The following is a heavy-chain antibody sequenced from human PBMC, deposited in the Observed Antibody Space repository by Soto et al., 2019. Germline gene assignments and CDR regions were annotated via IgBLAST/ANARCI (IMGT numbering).Heavy chain of an antibody. D-gene: IGHD2-2*01. Sequence: SETLSLTCTVSGGSISSSSYYWGWIRQPPGKGLEWIGSIYDSGSTYYNPSLKSRVTISVDTSKNQFSLKLSSVTAADTAVYYCASLRGEDIVVVPAAGYYYYYMDVWGKGTTVTVSS. CDR1: GGSISSSSYY. J-gene: IGHJ6*03. CDR3: ASLRGEDIVVVPAAGYYYYYMDV. CDR2: IYDSGST. V-gene: IGHV4-39*01.